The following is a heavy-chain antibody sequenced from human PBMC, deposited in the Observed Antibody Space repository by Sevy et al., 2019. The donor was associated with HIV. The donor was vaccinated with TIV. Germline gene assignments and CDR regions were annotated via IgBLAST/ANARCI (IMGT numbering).Heavy chain of an antibody. Sequence: GGSLRLSCAASGFAFSDYFAMHWVRQAPGKGLEWVALISYDESDKYYADSVKGRFTIPRDNFKNTLYLQMNSLTTEDTAVYYCARPRANYVDHYFFFAMDVWGQGTTVTVSS. CDR2: ISYDESDK. CDR1: GFAFSDYFA. D-gene: IGHD4-17*01. J-gene: IGHJ6*02. CDR3: ARPRANYVDHYFFFAMDV. V-gene: IGHV3-30-3*01.